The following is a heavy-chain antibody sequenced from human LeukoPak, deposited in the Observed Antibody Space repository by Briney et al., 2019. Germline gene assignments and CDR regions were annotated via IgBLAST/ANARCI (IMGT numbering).Heavy chain of an antibody. Sequence: GGSLRLSCAASGFTFSSYAMSWVRQAPGKGLEWVSGISGSGVSTYYADSVKGRFTISRDNSKNTLYLQMNSLRAEDTAVYYCAKWARYCTNGVCYYFDYWGQGTLVTVSS. V-gene: IGHV3-23*01. J-gene: IGHJ4*02. CDR3: AKWARYCTNGVCYYFDY. CDR1: GFTFSSYA. D-gene: IGHD2-8*01. CDR2: ISGSGVST.